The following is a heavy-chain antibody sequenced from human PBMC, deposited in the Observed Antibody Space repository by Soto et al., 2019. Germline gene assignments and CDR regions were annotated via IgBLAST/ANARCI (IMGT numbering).Heavy chain of an antibody. D-gene: IGHD6-13*01. J-gene: IGHJ1*01. Sequence: ETLSLTCTVSCGSISSSSYYWGLIRQPPGKGLEWIGSIYYSGSTYYNPSLKSRVTISVDTSKNQFSLKLSSVTAADTAVYYCAKDLYSSSWGYFQHWGQGTLVTVSS. CDR3: AKDLYSSSWGYFQH. CDR1: CGSISSSSYY. V-gene: IGHV4-39*02. CDR2: IYYSGST.